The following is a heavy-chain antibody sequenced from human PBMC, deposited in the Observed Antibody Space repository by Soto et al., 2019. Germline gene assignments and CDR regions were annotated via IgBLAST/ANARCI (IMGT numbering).Heavy chain of an antibody. CDR2: ISWNSGSI. CDR3: AKQGPNYYYYGMDV. Sequence: SLRLSCAASGFTFDDYAMHWVRQAPGKGLEWVSGISWNSGSIGYADSVKGRFTISRDNAKNSLYLQMNSLRAEDTALYYCAKQGPNYYYYGMDVWGQGTTVTVSS. J-gene: IGHJ6*02. V-gene: IGHV3-9*01. CDR1: GFTFDDYA.